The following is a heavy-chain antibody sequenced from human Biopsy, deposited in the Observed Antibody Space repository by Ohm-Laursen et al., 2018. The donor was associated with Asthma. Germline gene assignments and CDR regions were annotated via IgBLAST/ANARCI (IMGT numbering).Heavy chain of an antibody. D-gene: IGHD1-7*01. V-gene: IGHV5-51*03. Sequence: GESLRISCKASGYTFSDSWIGWVRQMSGKGLEWMGIIFAANSETKYSPPFQGQVTISVDMSISTAFLQWSSLKASDTAMYYCARFIDGTFFVDYWGQGTLVTVSS. CDR2: IFAANSET. J-gene: IGHJ4*02. CDR3: ARFIDGTFFVDY. CDR1: GYTFSDSW.